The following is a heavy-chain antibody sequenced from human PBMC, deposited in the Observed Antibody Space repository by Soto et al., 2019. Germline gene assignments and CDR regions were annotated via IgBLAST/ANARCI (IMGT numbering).Heavy chain of an antibody. J-gene: IGHJ5*02. CDR3: ASKKIAARRGGWFDP. CDR2: IYHSGST. D-gene: IGHD6-6*01. Sequence: AVSGGSISSSNWWSWVRQPPGKGLEWIGEIYHSGSTNYNPSLKSRVTISVDKSKNQFSLKLSSVTAADTAVYYCASKKIAARRGGWFDPWGQGTLVTVSS. V-gene: IGHV4-4*02. CDR1: GGSISSSNW.